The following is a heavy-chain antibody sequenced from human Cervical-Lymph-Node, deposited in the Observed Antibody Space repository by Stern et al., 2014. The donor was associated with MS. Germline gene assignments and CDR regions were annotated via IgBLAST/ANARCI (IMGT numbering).Heavy chain of an antibody. J-gene: IGHJ6*02. Sequence: QDQLVESGAEAKKPGASVKVSCKASGYTFISYYMHWVRQAPGQGLEWMGIINPSDNNTFYAQKFQGRVTMTRDTSTSTVDMELSSLRSEDTALYFCAREADGMDVWGQGTTVTVSS. CDR1: GYTFISYY. CDR3: AREADGMDV. CDR2: INPSDNNT. V-gene: IGHV1-46*03.